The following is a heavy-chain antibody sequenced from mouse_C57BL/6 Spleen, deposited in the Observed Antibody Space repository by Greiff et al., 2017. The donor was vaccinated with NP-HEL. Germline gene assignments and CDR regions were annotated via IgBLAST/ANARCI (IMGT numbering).Heavy chain of an antibody. Sequence: EVQLQQSGTVLARPGASVKMSCKTSGYTFTSYWMHWVKQRPGQGLEWIGAIYPGNSDTSYNQKFKGKAKLTAVTSASTAYMELSSLTNEDSAVYYCTRTDTTDNYFDYWGQGTTLTVSS. CDR3: TRTDTTDNYFDY. CDR2: IYPGNSDT. V-gene: IGHV1-5*01. D-gene: IGHD1-1*01. J-gene: IGHJ2*01. CDR1: GYTFTSYW.